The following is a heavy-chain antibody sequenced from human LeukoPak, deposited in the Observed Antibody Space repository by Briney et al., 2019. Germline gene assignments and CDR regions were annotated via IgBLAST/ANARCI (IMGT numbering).Heavy chain of an antibody. CDR2: ISSSSSYI. Sequence: GGSLRHSCAASGFTFSSYSMNWVRQAPGKGLEWVSSISSSSSYIYYADSVKGRFTISRDNAKNSLYLQMNSLRAEDTAVYYCARVVWFGEPDDYWGQGTLVTVSS. CDR3: ARVVWFGEPDDY. CDR1: GFTFSSYS. D-gene: IGHD3-10*01. V-gene: IGHV3-21*01. J-gene: IGHJ4*02.